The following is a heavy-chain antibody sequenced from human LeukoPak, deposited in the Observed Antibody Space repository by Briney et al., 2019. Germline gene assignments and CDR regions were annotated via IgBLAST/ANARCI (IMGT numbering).Heavy chain of an antibody. CDR1: GYTFTSYG. D-gene: IGHD6-19*01. CDR3: AIGDLSSGWYYFDY. Sequence: ASVKVSCKASGYTFTSYGISWVRQAPGQGLEWMGWSSAYNGNTNYAQKLQGRVTMTTDTSTSTAYMELRSLRSDDTAVYYCAIGDLSSGWYYFDYWGQGTLVTVSS. J-gene: IGHJ4*02. V-gene: IGHV1-18*01. CDR2: SSAYNGNT.